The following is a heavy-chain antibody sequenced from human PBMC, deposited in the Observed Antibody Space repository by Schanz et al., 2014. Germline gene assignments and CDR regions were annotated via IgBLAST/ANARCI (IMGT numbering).Heavy chain of an antibody. CDR1: GFTVSSNY. J-gene: IGHJ3*02. CDR2: IYSDGRT. Sequence: EVQLVESGGGLIQPGGSLRLSCVASGFTVSSNYMSWVRQAPGKGLEWVSVIYSDGRTYYGDSVKGRFTISRDNSKNTLYLQMNSLRDEDTAMDYCAKRCSSTSCCHGAFDIWGRGTMVTVSS. V-gene: IGHV3-53*01. D-gene: IGHD2-2*01. CDR3: AKRCSSTSCCHGAFDI.